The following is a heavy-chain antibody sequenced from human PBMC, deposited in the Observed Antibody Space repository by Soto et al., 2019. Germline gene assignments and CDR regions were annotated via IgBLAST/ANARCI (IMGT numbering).Heavy chain of an antibody. D-gene: IGHD4-17*01. CDR3: ASPVDYGPPNLFDS. Sequence: PSETLSLTCAVYGGSFSGYYWSWIRQPPGKGLEWIGEINHSGSTNYNPSLKSRVTISVDTSKNQFSLKLSSVTAADTAVYYCASPVDYGPPNLFDSWGEGTRVPVSS. CDR2: INHSGST. J-gene: IGHJ4*02. CDR1: GGSFSGYY. V-gene: IGHV4-34*01.